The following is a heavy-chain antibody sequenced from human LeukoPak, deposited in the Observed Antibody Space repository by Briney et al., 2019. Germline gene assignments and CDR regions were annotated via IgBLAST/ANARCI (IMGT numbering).Heavy chain of an antibody. J-gene: IGHJ4*02. CDR1: GFALRTSGVG. V-gene: IGHV2-5*02. CDR2: IYWDNDK. Sequence: ESGPTLVNPTATLTLTCTFSGFALRTSGVGVGWIRQPPGKALESLAPIYWDNDKPYSPCLKSRLTITKDTSKNQVIFKMTNMGPVDTATYYCAHRLHWTDDFWGQGNLVIVSS. D-gene: IGHD1-1*01. CDR3: AHRLHWTDDF.